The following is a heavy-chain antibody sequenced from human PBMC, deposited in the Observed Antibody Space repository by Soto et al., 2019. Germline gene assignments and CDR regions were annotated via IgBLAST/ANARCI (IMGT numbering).Heavy chain of an antibody. CDR1: GGSTSSYY. V-gene: IGHV4-59*01. CDR2: IYYSGST. CDR3: ARDSSSWNGRAFDI. D-gene: IGHD6-13*01. Sequence: PSETLSLTCTVSGGSTSSYYWSWIRQPPGKGLEWIGYIYYSGSTNYNPSLKSRVTISVDTSKNQFSLKLSSVTAADTAVYYCARDSSSWNGRAFDIWGQGTMVTVSS. J-gene: IGHJ3*02.